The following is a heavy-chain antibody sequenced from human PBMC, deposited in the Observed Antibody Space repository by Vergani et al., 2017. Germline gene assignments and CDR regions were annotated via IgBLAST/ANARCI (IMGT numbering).Heavy chain of an antibody. D-gene: IGHD5-18*01. J-gene: IGHJ4*02. V-gene: IGHV4-31*03. CDR1: GGSISSGGYY. Sequence: QVQLQESGPGLVKPSQTLSLTCTVSGGSISSGGYYWSWIRQPPGKGLEWIGEINHSGSTNYNPSLKSRVTISVDTSKNQFSLKLSSVTAADTAVYYCARGSYGPFDYWGQGTLVTVSS. CDR2: INHSGST. CDR3: ARGSYGPFDY.